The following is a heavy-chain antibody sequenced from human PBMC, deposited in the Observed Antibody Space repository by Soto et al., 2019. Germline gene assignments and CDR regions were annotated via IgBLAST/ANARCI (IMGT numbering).Heavy chain of an antibody. CDR1: GFTFSDYY. CDR3: ARDIVDSGYDSPFDF. Sequence: GGALRLSCAASGFTFSDYYMSWIRQAPGKGLEWVSYISSSGSTIYYADSVKGRFTISRDNAKNSLYLQMNSLRAEDTAVYYCARDIVDSGYDSPFDFWGQGTPVTVSS. V-gene: IGHV3-11*01. D-gene: IGHD5-12*01. J-gene: IGHJ4*02. CDR2: ISSSGSTI.